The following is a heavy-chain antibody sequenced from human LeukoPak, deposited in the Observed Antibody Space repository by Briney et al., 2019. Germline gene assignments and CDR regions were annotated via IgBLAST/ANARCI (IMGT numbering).Heavy chain of an antibody. CDR3: ARAVAGFDY. V-gene: IGHV3-53*01. J-gene: IGHJ4*02. CDR1: GCTVSSNY. Sequence: GGSLRLSCAASGCTVSSNYMSWVRQAPGRGLEWVSVIYSGGSTYYADSVKGRFTISRDNSKNTLYLQMNSLRAEDTAVYYCARAVAGFDYWGQGTLVTVSS. D-gene: IGHD6-19*01. CDR2: IYSGGST.